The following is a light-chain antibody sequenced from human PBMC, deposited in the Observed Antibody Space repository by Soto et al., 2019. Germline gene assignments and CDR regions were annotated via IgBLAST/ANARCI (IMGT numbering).Light chain of an antibody. CDR3: AAWDVSLVV. V-gene: IGLV1-44*01. J-gene: IGLJ2*01. CDR1: SSNIGTNT. CDR2: SDN. Sequence: VLTQPPSASGTPGQRVTISCSGSSSNIGTNTVIWYQQLPGAAPKLLIYSDNQRPSGVPDRFSGSKSGTSASLAISGLQSEDEADYFCAAWDVSLVVFGGGTKLTVL.